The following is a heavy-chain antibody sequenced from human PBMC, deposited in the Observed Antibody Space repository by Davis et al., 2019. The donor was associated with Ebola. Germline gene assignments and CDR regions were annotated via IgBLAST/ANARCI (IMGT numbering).Heavy chain of an antibody. V-gene: IGHV3-30*18. Sequence: GESLKISCAASGFTFSSYGMHWVRQAPGKGLEWVAVISYDGSNKYYADSVKGRFTISRDNSKNTLYLQMNSLRAEDTAVYYCAKDAASGNYYYYGMDVWGKGTTVTVSS. J-gene: IGHJ6*04. D-gene: IGHD1-26*01. CDR2: ISYDGSNK. CDR3: AKDAASGNYYYYGMDV. CDR1: GFTFSSYG.